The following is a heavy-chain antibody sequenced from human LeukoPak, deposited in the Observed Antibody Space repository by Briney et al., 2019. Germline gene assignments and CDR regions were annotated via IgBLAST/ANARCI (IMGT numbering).Heavy chain of an antibody. V-gene: IGHV1-2*02. J-gene: IGHJ6*02. D-gene: IGHD3-3*01. Sequence: ASVKVSCKASGYTFTGYYMHWVRQAPGQGLEWMGWINPNSGGTNYAQKFQGRVTMTRDTSISTAYMELSRLRSDDTAVYYCARAITIFGEYGMDVWGQGTTVTVSS. CDR3: ARAITIFGEYGMDV. CDR2: INPNSGGT. CDR1: GYTFTGYY.